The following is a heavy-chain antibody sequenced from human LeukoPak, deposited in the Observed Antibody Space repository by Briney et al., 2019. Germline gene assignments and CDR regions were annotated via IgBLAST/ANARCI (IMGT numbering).Heavy chain of an antibody. CDR1: GFTVSSNY. V-gene: IGHV3-53*01. D-gene: IGHD6-25*01. J-gene: IGHJ4*02. CDR2: IYSGGST. Sequence: GGSLRLSCAASGFTVSSNYMSWVRQAPGKGLEWVSVIYSGGSTYYADSVKGRFTISRDNSKNTLYLQMNSLRAEDTAVYYCAKDVRAAGRTDTFDSWGQGTLVTVSS. CDR3: AKDVRAAGRTDTFDS.